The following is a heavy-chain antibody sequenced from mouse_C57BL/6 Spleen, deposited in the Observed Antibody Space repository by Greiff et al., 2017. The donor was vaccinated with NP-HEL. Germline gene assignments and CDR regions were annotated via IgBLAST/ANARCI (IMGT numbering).Heavy chain of an antibody. V-gene: IGHV1-39*01. CDR1: GYSFTDYN. CDR2: INPNYGTT. D-gene: IGHD1-1*01. Sequence: VQLQQPGPELVKPGASVKISCKASGYSFTDYNMNWVKQSNGKSLEWIGVINPNYGTTSYNQKFKGKATLTVDQSSSTAYMQLNSLTSEDSAVYYCARFYYYGSSYVEAMEYWGQGTSVTVSS. J-gene: IGHJ4*01. CDR3: ARFYYYGSSYVEAMEY.